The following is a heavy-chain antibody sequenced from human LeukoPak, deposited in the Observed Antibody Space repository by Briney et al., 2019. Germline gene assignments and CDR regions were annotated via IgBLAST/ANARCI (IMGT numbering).Heavy chain of an antibody. CDR2: ISNSSSYI. D-gene: IGHD3-3*01. CDR1: GFIFSSYT. CDR3: ARDRQSITISGVLIPIYMDV. J-gene: IGHJ6*03. Sequence: SGGSLRLSCAASGFIFSSYTMNWVRQAPGKGLEWVSFISNSSSYIYHADSVKGRFTISRDNAKNSLYLQMNSLRAEDTAVYYCARDRQSITISGVLIPIYMDVWGKGTTVTVSS. V-gene: IGHV3-21*01.